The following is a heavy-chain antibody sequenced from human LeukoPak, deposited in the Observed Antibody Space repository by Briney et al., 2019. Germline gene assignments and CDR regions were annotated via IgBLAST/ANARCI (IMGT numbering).Heavy chain of an antibody. Sequence: ASVRVSCKASGYTFSDFFLNWVRQAPGQGLEWMGILNPNSGSTDYPQKFQGRLTMTGDVSTSTFYMELRSLTSEDTAIYYCARGGRQLWQSYFDDWGQGTLVTVSS. CDR2: LNPNSGST. D-gene: IGHD5-18*01. J-gene: IGHJ4*03. CDR1: GYTFSDFF. V-gene: IGHV1-46*01. CDR3: ARGGRQLWQSYFDD.